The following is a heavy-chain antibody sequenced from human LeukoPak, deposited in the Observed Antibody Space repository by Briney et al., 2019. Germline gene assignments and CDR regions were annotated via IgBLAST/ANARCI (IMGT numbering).Heavy chain of an antibody. CDR3: ARGWDTGYSYYGMDV. D-gene: IGHD5-18*01. J-gene: IGHJ6*02. CDR1: RGSITSHY. CDR2: IYYSGNT. Sequence: PSETLSLTCTVSRGSITSHYWTWIRQPPGKGLEWIGYIYYSGNTNYNPSLKSRVTLSVDTSTNQLFLKLSSVTAADTAVYYCARGWDTGYSYYGMDVWGPGTTVTVSS. V-gene: IGHV4-59*11.